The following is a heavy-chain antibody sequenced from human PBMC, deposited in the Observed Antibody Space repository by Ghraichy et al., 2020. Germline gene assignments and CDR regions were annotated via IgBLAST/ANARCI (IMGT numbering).Heavy chain of an antibody. D-gene: IGHD1-26*01. CDR3: AKERNSGSNYPYYMDV. J-gene: IGHJ6*03. Sequence: GGSLRLSCAASGFTFDDYAMHWVRQAPGKGLEWVSGITWNSGTIGYADSVKGRFTISRDNAKNSLYLQMNSLRGEDTALYYCAKERNSGSNYPYYMDVWGKGTTVTVSS. CDR2: ITWNSGTI. V-gene: IGHV3-9*01. CDR1: GFTFDDYA.